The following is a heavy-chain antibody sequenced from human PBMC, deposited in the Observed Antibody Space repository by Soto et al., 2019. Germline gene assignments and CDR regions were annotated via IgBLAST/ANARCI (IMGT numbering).Heavy chain of an antibody. V-gene: IGHV1-18*01. Sequence: ASVKVSCKASGYPFTSSGISWVRQAPGQGLEWMGWISGYNANTNYAQQLQGRVSMTTDTSTSTAYMELRSLRSDDTAVYFCARAHPYTYSTPSLDVWGQGTTVTVSS. CDR3: ARAHPYTYSTPSLDV. J-gene: IGHJ6*02. CDR2: ISGYNANT. D-gene: IGHD2-15*01. CDR1: GYPFTSSG.